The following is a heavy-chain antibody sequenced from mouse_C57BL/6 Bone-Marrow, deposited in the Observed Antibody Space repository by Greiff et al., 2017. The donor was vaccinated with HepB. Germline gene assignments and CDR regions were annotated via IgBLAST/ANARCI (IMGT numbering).Heavy chain of an antibody. CDR3: ARDELGFAY. CDR2: INYDGSST. Sequence: EVMLMESEGGLVQPGSSMKLSCTASGFTFSDYYMAWVRQVPEKGLEWVANINYDGSSTYYLDSLKSRFIISRDNAKNILYLQMSSLKSEDTATYYCARDELGFAYWGQGTLVTVSA. D-gene: IGHD3-3*01. CDR1: GFTFSDYY. V-gene: IGHV5-16*01. J-gene: IGHJ3*01.